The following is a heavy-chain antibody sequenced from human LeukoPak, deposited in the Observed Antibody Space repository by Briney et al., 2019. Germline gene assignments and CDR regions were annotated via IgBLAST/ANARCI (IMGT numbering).Heavy chain of an antibody. CDR3: AKDATAVVGTVYMDV. Sequence: PGGSLRLSCAASGFTFSNYEMNWVRQAPGKGLEWISHISNFGDIIHYADSVEGRFTISRDNAKNSLYLQMDSLRAEDTAVYYCAKDATAVVGTVYMDVWGKGTTVTIPS. J-gene: IGHJ6*03. CDR1: GFTFSNYE. CDR2: ISNFGDII. V-gene: IGHV3-48*03. D-gene: IGHD6-13*01.